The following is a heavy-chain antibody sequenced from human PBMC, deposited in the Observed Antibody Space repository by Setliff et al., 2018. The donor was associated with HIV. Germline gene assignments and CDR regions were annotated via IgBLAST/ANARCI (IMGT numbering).Heavy chain of an antibody. CDR3: ARLIYESNLYFTTGGPLYFDL. D-gene: IGHD3-22*01. CDR1: GGSVSRHD. Sequence: KSSETLSLTCNVSGGSVSRHDWSWIRQPPGKGLEWIGNIYSSERPDYNPSLKSRVTISIDTSKNQFSLNLTSVTAADTAIYYCARLIYESNLYFTTGGPLYFDLWGRGTLVTVSS. J-gene: IGHJ2*01. V-gene: IGHV4-59*02. CDR2: IYSSERP.